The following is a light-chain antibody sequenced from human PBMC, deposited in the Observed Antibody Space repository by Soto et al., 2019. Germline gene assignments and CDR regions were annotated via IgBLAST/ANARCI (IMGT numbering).Light chain of an antibody. CDR3: QQSYSTPWT. CDR1: ESIRTW. CDR2: DAS. J-gene: IGKJ1*01. V-gene: IGKV1-5*01. Sequence: DIQMTQSPSTLSASIGDRVTITCRASESIRTWLAWYQHKPGKAPKFLIYDASGLESGVPSRFSGSGSGTEFTLTTSSLQPEDFATHYCQQSYSTPWTFGQGTKVDIK.